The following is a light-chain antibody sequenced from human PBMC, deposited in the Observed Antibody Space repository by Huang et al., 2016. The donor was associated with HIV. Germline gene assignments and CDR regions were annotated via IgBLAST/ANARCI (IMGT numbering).Light chain of an antibody. Sequence: EIVLTQSPATLSLSPGERATLSCRASQSVSSFLAWYQQKPGEAPRLLIYDASNRATGGPARCSGRGSGTDFTLTISSLEPEDFAVYYCQQRINWPPLTFGGGTKVEI. J-gene: IGKJ4*01. CDR2: DAS. V-gene: IGKV3-11*01. CDR1: QSVSSF. CDR3: QQRINWPPLT.